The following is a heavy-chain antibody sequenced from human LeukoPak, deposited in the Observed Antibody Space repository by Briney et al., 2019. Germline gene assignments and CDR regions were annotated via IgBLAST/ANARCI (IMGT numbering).Heavy chain of an antibody. CDR3: ARITMVRGVSTVDY. CDR1: GYSFTTYW. V-gene: IGHV5-51*01. J-gene: IGHJ4*02. CDR2: IYPGDSDT. D-gene: IGHD3-10*01. Sequence: GESLKISCKNSGYSFTTYWIGWVRQMPGKGLEWMGIIYPGDSDTRYSPSFQGQVTISADKSISTAYLQWSSLKASDTAMYYCARITMVRGVSTVDYWGQGTLVTVSS.